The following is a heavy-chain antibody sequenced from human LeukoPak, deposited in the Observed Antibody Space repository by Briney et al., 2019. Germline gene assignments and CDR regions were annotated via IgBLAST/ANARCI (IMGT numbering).Heavy chain of an antibody. CDR2: IYYSGST. CDR1: GGSISSYY. Sequence: SETLSLTCTVSGGSISSYYWSWIRQPPGKGLEWIGYIYYSGSTNYNPSLKSRVTISVDTSKNQFSLKLSSVTAADTAVYYCASTKYCSGGSCPWSPFDYWGQGTLVTVSS. CDR3: ASTKYCSGGSCPWSPFDY. D-gene: IGHD2-15*01. V-gene: IGHV4-59*01. J-gene: IGHJ4*02.